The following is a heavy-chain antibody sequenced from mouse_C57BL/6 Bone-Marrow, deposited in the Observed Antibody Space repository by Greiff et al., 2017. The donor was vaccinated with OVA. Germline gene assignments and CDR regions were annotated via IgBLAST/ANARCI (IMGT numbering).Heavy chain of an antibody. V-gene: IGHV1-7*01. J-gene: IGHJ1*03. D-gene: IGHD4-1*01. Sequence: QVQLQQSGAELAKPGASVKLSCKASGYTFTSYWMHWVKQRPGQGLEWIGYINPSSGYTKYNQKFKDKATLTADKSSSTAYMQLSSLTYEDSAVYYCASTWDGRDWYFDVWGTGTTVTVSS. CDR1: GYTFTSYW. CDR3: ASTWDGRDWYFDV. CDR2: INPSSGYT.